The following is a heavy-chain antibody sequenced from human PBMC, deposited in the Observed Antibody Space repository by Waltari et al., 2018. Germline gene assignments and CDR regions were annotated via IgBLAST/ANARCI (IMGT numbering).Heavy chain of an antibody. D-gene: IGHD3-3*01. CDR2: IYYSGGT. CDR1: GGSISSSSYY. Sequence: QLQLQESGPGLVKPSETLSLTCTVSGGSISSSSYYWGWIRQPPGKGLEWIGSIYYSGGTSYNPSLKSRVTISVDTSKNQFSLKLSSVTAADTAVYYCARESRADYDFWSGYKGWFDPWGQGTLVTVSS. CDR3: ARESRADYDFWSGYKGWFDP. J-gene: IGHJ5*02. V-gene: IGHV4-39*07.